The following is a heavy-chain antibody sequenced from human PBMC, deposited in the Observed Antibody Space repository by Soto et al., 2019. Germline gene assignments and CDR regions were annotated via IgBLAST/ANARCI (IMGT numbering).Heavy chain of an antibody. V-gene: IGHV1-18*01. CDR3: ARGRDGDY. D-gene: IGHD6-6*01. Sequence: QVHLVQSGAEVKKPGASVKVSCKGSGYAFTTYGITWVRQAPGQGLEWMGWISAHNGNTNYAQKLQGRVTVTSDTSTSTAYMELRSLRSDDTAVYYCARGRDGDYWGQGALVTVSS. J-gene: IGHJ4*02. CDR2: ISAHNGNT. CDR1: GYAFTTYG.